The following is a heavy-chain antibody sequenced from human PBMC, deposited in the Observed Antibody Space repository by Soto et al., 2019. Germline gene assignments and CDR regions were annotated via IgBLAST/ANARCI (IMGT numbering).Heavy chain of an antibody. CDR1: GGSISSSHW. CDR3: ARRWGEGRVDY. J-gene: IGHJ4*02. V-gene: IGHV4-4*02. D-gene: IGHD3-10*01. Sequence: QVQLQESGRGLVKPSGTLSLTCAVSGGSISSSHWWSWVRHPPGKGLEWIGEIYHSGNTNYNPSLKSRVTMAVDKSRNQFSLKLSSVTAADTALYYCARRWGEGRVDYWGQGTLVIVSS. CDR2: IYHSGNT.